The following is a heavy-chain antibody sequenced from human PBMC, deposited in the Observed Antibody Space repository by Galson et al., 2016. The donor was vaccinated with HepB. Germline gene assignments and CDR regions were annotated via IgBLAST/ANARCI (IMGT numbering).Heavy chain of an antibody. Sequence: SLRLSCAASGFTFRRYGLQWVRQAPGKGPEWLAIITNHGRNQFYADSVKGRFTISRDDSRNSVYLQMDSLREEDTAVYYCGKWDCNDPAYWGQGTLVSVSS. J-gene: IGHJ4*02. D-gene: IGHD1-1*01. CDR1: GFTFRRYG. CDR2: ITNHGRNQ. CDR3: GKWDCNDPAY. V-gene: IGHV3-30*03.